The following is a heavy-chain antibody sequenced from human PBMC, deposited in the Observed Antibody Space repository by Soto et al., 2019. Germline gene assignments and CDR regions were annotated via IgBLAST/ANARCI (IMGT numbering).Heavy chain of an antibody. J-gene: IGHJ5*02. CDR3: ARERIVVVPAANEGSWFDP. D-gene: IGHD2-2*01. CDR1: GDSISSNSHY. V-gene: IGHV4-31*03. CDR2: IYYSGST. Sequence: PSETLSLTCTVSGDSISSNSHYWGWIRQHPGKGLEWIGYIYYSGSTYYNPSLKSRVTISVDTSKSQFSLKLSSVTAADTAVYYCARERIVVVPAANEGSWFDPWGQGTLVTVSS.